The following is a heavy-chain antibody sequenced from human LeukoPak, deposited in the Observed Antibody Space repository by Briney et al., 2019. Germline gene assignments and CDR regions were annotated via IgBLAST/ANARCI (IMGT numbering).Heavy chain of an antibody. CDR3: AKDKVAGLGGYFDY. V-gene: IGHV3-43*01. CDR1: GFTFDDYT. CDR2: ISWDGGST. J-gene: IGHJ4*02. D-gene: IGHD6-19*01. Sequence: GGSLRLSCAASGFTFDDYTMHWVRQAPGKGLEWVSLISWDGGSTYYADSVKGRFTISRDNSKNSLYLQTNSLRTEDTALYYCAKDKVAGLGGYFDYWGQGTLVTVSS.